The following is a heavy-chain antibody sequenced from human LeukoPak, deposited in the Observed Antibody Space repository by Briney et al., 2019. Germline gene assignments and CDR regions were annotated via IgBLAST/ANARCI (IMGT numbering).Heavy chain of an antibody. CDR1: GFTFSSYS. J-gene: IGHJ5*02. D-gene: IGHD6-13*01. V-gene: IGHV3-21*01. CDR2: ISSSSSYI. Sequence: GSLRLSCAASGFTFSSYSMNWVRQAPGKGLEWVSSISSSSSYIYYADSVKGRFTISRDNAKNSLYLQMNSLRAEDTAVYYCARDSSSWQGGWFDPWGQGTLVTVSS. CDR3: ARDSSSWQGGWFDP.